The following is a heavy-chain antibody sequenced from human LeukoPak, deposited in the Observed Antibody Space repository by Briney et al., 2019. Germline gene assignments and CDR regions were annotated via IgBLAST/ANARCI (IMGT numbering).Heavy chain of an antibody. J-gene: IGHJ3*02. Sequence: GGSLRLSCAASGFTVSSNYMSWVRQAPGKGLEWVSVIYSGGSTYHADSVKGRFTISRDNSKNTLYLQMNSLRAEDTAVYYCAKLSPRYCSSTSCLDAFDIWGQGTMVTVSS. CDR3: AKLSPRYCSSTSCLDAFDI. CDR2: IYSGGST. V-gene: IGHV3-53*01. CDR1: GFTVSSNY. D-gene: IGHD2-2*01.